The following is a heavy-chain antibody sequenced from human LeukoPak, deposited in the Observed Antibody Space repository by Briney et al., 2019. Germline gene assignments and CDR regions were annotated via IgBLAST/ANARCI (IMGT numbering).Heavy chain of an antibody. Sequence: GGSLRLSCAASGNYWMHWVRQAPGKGLVWVSHINSDGSWTSYADSVKGRFTISRDDSKNTLYLQVNSLRTEDTALYYCAKDFFDKNYYDTNDYYFDYWGQGTLVTVSS. V-gene: IGHV3-74*01. CDR1: GNYW. D-gene: IGHD3-22*01. CDR3: AKDFFDKNYYDTNDYYFDY. J-gene: IGHJ4*02. CDR2: INSDGSWT.